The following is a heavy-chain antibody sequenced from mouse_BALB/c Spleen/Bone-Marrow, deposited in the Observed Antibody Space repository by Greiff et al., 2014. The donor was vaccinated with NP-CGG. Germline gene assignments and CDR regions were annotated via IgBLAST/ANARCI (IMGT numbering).Heavy chain of an antibody. CDR3: AQGYDWAMDY. Sequence: VQLKQSGAELVKPGASVKLSCTASGFNIKDTYMHWVKQRPEQGLEWIGRIDPANGNTKYDPKFQGKATITADTSSNTAYLQLNSLTSEDTAVYYCAQGYDWAMDYWGQGTSVTVSP. CDR2: IDPANGNT. V-gene: IGHV14-3*02. D-gene: IGHD2-14*01. CDR1: GFNIKDTY. J-gene: IGHJ4*01.